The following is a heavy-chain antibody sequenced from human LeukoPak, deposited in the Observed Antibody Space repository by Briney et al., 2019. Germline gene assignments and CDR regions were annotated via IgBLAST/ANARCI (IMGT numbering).Heavy chain of an antibody. V-gene: IGHV4-4*07. CDR2: IYSTGST. D-gene: IGHD6-13*01. CDR1: GGSISSYY. Sequence: SETLSLTCTVSGGSISSYYWSWIRQPAGKGLEWIGRIYSTGSTNYNPSLKSRVTMSVDTPKNQFSLRLRSVTAADTAVYYCARQIASAGTAGFDFWGQGALVTVPS. J-gene: IGHJ4*02. CDR3: ARQIASAGTAGFDF.